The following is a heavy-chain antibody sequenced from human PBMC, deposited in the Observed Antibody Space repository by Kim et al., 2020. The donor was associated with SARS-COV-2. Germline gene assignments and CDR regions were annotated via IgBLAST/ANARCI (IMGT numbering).Heavy chain of an antibody. D-gene: IGHD5-12*01. V-gene: IGHV4-59*01. CDR3: ASDDGLQFGFDP. J-gene: IGHJ5*02. Sequence: NSDPSAKSRVTISVDTAKNQLSLKLSSVSAADTAVYYCASDDGLQFGFDPWGQGTLVTVSS.